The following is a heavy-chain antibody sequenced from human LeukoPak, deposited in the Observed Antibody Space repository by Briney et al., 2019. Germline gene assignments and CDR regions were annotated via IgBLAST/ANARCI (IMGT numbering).Heavy chain of an antibody. D-gene: IGHD1-20*01. CDR3: ARTHGPLTGTGFDY. J-gene: IGHJ4*02. Sequence: PGGSLRLSCAASGFTFSSYTMNWVRQAPGKGLEWVSSISSSSRSIFYADSVRGRFTTSRDNAKNSLFLQMNSLRAEDTAVYYCARTHGPLTGTGFDYWGQGTLVTVSS. CDR1: GFTFSSYT. CDR2: ISSSSRSI. V-gene: IGHV3-21*01.